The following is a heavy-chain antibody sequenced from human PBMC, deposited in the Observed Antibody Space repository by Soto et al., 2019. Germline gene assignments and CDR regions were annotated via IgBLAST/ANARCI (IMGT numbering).Heavy chain of an antibody. J-gene: IGHJ5*02. V-gene: IGHV6-1*01. CDR3: SCDVDTATTVFYP. CDR1: GDSVSSNSAA. CDR2: TYYKSKWYN. Sequence: WQTLSLTCAISGDSVSSNSAAWNWIRQSPSRGLEWLGRTYYKSKWYNDYAVSVKSRITINPDTSKNRFSLQLNSVSPEDTAVYYCSCDVDTATTVFYPWCQRTVLPISS. D-gene: IGHD5-18*01.